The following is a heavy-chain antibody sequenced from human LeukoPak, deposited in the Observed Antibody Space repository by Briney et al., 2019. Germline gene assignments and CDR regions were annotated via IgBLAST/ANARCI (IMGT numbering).Heavy chain of an antibody. CDR2: ISAYNGNT. V-gene: IGHV1-18*01. Sequence: ASVKVSCKASGYTFTSYGISWVRQAPGQGLEWMGWISAYNGNTNYAQKLQGRVTMTTDTSTSTAYMELRSLRSEDTAVYYCARDTPLGYCSSTSCLNFDPWGQGTLVTVSS. D-gene: IGHD2-2*01. J-gene: IGHJ5*02. CDR1: GYTFTSYG. CDR3: ARDTPLGYCSSTSCLNFDP.